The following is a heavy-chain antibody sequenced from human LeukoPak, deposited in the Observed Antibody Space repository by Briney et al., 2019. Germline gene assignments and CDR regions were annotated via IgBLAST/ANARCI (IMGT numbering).Heavy chain of an antibody. CDR1: GGSISISNYF. Sequence: SPETLSLTCTVSGGSISISNYFWPWIRQPPGKGLEWIGTLSYSGDTYYNPSLTSRVTISVNTAKKQFSLKLSSVTAADTAVYYCARYHYYDTKWFDPWGQGTLVTVSS. D-gene: IGHD3-22*01. CDR3: ARYHYYDTKWFDP. V-gene: IGHV4-39*01. J-gene: IGHJ5*02. CDR2: LSYSGDT.